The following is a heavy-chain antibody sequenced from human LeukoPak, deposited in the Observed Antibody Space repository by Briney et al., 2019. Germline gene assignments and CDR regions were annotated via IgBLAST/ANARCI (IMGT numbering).Heavy chain of an antibody. CDR1: GFTFSSYS. J-gene: IGHJ4*02. D-gene: IGHD4-17*01. CDR2: ISSSSSYI. V-gene: IGHV3-21*01. CDR3: AREAPFTVTTHSAFDY. Sequence: GGSLRLSCAASGFTFSSYSMNWVRQAPGKGLEWVSSISSSSSYIYYADSVKGRFTISRDNAKNSLYLQTNSLRAEDTAVYYCAREAPFTVTTHSAFDYWGQGTLVTVSS.